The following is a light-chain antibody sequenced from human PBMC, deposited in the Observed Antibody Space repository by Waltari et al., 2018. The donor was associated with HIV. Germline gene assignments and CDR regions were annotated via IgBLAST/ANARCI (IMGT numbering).Light chain of an antibody. Sequence: QSVLTQSPSASGTPGQRVTISCSGSNSNIGSNTVNWYTQLPGTAPKLLIYRNNYRPSGVPDRFSGSKSGTSASLAISGLRSEDEADYYCATWDDNLSGWVFGGGTKLTVL. CDR2: RNN. CDR3: ATWDDNLSGWV. V-gene: IGLV1-44*01. CDR1: NSNIGSNT. J-gene: IGLJ3*02.